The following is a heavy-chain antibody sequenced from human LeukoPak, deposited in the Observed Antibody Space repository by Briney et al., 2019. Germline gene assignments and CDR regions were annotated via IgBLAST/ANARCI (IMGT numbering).Heavy chain of an antibody. CDR1: GGSISSGSYY. CDR3: ARDRPGVEVPAVGNWFDP. D-gene: IGHD2-2*01. CDR2: IYTSGST. V-gene: IGHV4-61*02. Sequence: SQTLSLTCTVSGGSISSGSYYWSWIRQPAGKGLEWIGRIYTSGSTNYNPSLKSRVTISVDTSKNQFSLKLSSVTAADTAVYYCARDRPGVEVPAVGNWFDPWGQGTLVTVSS. J-gene: IGHJ5*02.